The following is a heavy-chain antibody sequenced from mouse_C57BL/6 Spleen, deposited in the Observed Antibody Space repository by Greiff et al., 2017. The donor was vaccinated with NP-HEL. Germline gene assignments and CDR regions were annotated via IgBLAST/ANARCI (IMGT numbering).Heavy chain of an antibody. CDR2: FYPGSGSI. CDR1: GYTFTEYT. D-gene: IGHD2-14*01. V-gene: IGHV1-62-2*01. J-gene: IGHJ3*01. CDR3: ARHEEGGTGPGSLFAY. Sequence: VNVVESGAELVKPGASVKLSCKASGYTFTEYTIHWVKQRSGQGLEWIGWFYPGSGSIKYNEKFKDKATLTADKSSSTVYMELSRLTSEDSAVYFCARHEEGGTGPGSLFAYWGQGTLVTVSA.